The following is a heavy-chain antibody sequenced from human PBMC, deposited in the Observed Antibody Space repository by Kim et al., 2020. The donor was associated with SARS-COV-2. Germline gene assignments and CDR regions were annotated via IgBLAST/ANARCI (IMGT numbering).Heavy chain of an antibody. D-gene: IGHD6-25*01. CDR2: GGKT. Sequence: GGKTAYAAPVKGRFTISRDDLQNSMFLQMNSVKTEDRGVYYCSTDLAAWGQGTLVTVSS. CDR3: STDLAA. J-gene: IGHJ4*02. V-gene: IGHV3-15*05.